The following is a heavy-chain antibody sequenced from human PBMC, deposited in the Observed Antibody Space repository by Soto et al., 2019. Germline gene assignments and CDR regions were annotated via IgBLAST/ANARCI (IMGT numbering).Heavy chain of an antibody. CDR1: GGTFSSYA. V-gene: IGHV1-69*13. J-gene: IGHJ6*04. CDR3: ANVGYSSSSDV. D-gene: IGHD6-6*01. CDR2: IIPIFGTA. Sequence: SVKVSCQASGGTFSSYAISWVRQAPGQGLEWMGGIIPIFGTANYAQKFQGRVTITADESTSTAYMELNSLRAEDTAVYYCANVGYSSSSDVWGKGTTVTAPQ.